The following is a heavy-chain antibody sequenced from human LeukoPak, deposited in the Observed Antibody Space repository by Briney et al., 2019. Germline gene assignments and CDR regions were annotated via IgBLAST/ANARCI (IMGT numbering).Heavy chain of an antibody. CDR1: GYTFTSYY. CDR3: ARDERCDSSWAKRYNWSDP. Sequence: ASVKVSCKASGYTFTSYYMHWVRQAPGQGLEWMGIINPSGGSTSYAQKFQGRVTMTRDTSTSTVYMELSSLRSEDTAVYYCARDERCDSSWAKRYNWSDPWGQGNLVTVSS. J-gene: IGHJ5*02. CDR2: INPSGGST. V-gene: IGHV1-46*01. D-gene: IGHD6-13*01.